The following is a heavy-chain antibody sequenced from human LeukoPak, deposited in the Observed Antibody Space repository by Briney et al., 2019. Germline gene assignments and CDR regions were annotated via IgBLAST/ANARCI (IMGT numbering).Heavy chain of an antibody. J-gene: IGHJ4*02. D-gene: IGHD3-10*01. CDR2: IKQDGSEK. CDR3: AKHGFGVFEGY. V-gene: IGHV3-7*03. CDR1: GFTFSSYW. Sequence: PGGSLRLSCAASGFTFSSYWMSWARQAPGKGLEWVANIKQDGSEKYYVDSVKGRFTISRDNAKNSLYLQMNSLRAEDTAVYYCAKHGFGVFEGYWGQGTLVTVSS.